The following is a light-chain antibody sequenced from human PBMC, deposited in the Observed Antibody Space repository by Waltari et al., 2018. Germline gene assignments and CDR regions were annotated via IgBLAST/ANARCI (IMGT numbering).Light chain of an antibody. CDR2: EVS. J-gene: IGLJ3*02. CDR1: SSDVGGYNY. V-gene: IGLV2-8*01. CDR3: SSYAGITNWV. Sequence: HSALTQPPSASGSPGQSVTISCTGTSSDVGGYNYVSWYQQYPGKAPELIIYEVSRRPSGVPDRFAGSKSGNTASLTVSGLQAEDEADYYCSSYAGITNWVFGGGTKLTVL.